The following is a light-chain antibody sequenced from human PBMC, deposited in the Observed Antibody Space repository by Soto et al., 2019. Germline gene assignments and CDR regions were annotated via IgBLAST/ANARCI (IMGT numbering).Light chain of an antibody. CDR3: QQRINWPLT. Sequence: EIVLTQSPATLSLSPGERATLSCRASQSVSSFLAWYQQKPGQAPRLLIYDASKRATSIPTRFSGSGSGTDFTLTISSLEPEDFAVYYCQQRINWPLTFGGGTKVEI. J-gene: IGKJ4*01. V-gene: IGKV3-11*01. CDR1: QSVSSF. CDR2: DAS.